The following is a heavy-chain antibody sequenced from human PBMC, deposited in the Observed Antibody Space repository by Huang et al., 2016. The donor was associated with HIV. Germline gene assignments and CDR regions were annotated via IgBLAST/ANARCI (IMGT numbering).Heavy chain of an antibody. Sequence: QVHLQQWGAGLLKSAETLSLTCAVYGGSLSGYYWSWLRQTPGKGLEWIGEVNHLGSPNYNPSLKSRVSISMDESKKKFALKLKFISDADTAVYFCARDATKNPRGWFDPWGQGSLVTVSS. J-gene: IGHJ5*02. D-gene: IGHD3-10*01. CDR2: VNHLGSP. CDR3: ARDATKNPRGWFDP. CDR1: GGSLSGYY. V-gene: IGHV4-34*02.